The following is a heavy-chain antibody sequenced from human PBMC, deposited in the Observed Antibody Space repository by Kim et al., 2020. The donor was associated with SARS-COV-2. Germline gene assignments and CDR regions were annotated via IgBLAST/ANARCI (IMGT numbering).Heavy chain of an antibody. CDR2: ISSSSSYM. D-gene: IGHD3-22*01. Sequence: GGSLRLSCAASGFTFSDYTINWVRQAPGKGLEWVSSISSSSSYMYYADSVKGRFTISRDNSKNSLYLQMNSLTAEDTAVYYCARADRGDSSSYSHYWGQGTLVTVSS. CDR3: ARADRGDSSSYSHY. CDR1: GFTFSDYT. V-gene: IGHV3-21*01. J-gene: IGHJ4*02.